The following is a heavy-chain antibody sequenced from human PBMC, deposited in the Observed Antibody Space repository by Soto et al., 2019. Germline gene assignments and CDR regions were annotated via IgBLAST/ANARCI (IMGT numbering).Heavy chain of an antibody. CDR1: GGSINNNYYY. D-gene: IGHD1-26*01. J-gene: IGHJ4*02. Sequence: PSQTLSLTCSVSGGSINNNYYYWGWVRQPPGKGLEWIGSVSFTGTTYYSPSLKSRVTTSIDTSRNQFSLKLSSVTAPATAVYYCARHPQYSNPSKNRNYFDYWGQGTLVTVSS. CDR3: ARHPQYSNPSKNRNYFDY. CDR2: VSFTGTT. V-gene: IGHV4-39*01.